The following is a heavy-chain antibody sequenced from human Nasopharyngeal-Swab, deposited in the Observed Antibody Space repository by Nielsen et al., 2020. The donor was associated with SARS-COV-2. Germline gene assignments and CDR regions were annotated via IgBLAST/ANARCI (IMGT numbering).Heavy chain of an antibody. CDR2: ISYDGSNK. D-gene: IGHD5-12*01. Sequence: VRQAPGKGLEWVAVISYDGSNKYYADSAKGRFTISRDNSKNTLYLQMNSLRAEDTAVYYCAKGGYSGYDPLGMDVWGQGTTVTVSS. V-gene: IGHV3-30*18. J-gene: IGHJ6*02. CDR3: AKGGYSGYDPLGMDV.